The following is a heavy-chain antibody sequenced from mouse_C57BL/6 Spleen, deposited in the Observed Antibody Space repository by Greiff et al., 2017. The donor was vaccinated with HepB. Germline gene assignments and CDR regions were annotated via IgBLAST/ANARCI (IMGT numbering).Heavy chain of an antibody. J-gene: IGHJ4*01. CDR3: AREDYYYGSSYGYAMDY. Sequence: QVQLKQPGAELVKPGASVKLSCKASGYTFTSYWMHWVKQRPGRGLEWIGRIDPNSGGTKYNEKFKSKATLTVDKPSSTAYMQLSSLTSEDSAVYYCAREDYYYGSSYGYAMDYWGQGTSVTVSS. CDR1: GYTFTSYW. D-gene: IGHD1-1*01. V-gene: IGHV1-72*01. CDR2: IDPNSGGT.